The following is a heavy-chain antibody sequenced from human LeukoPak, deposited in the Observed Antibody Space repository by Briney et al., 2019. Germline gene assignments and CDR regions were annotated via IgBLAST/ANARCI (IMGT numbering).Heavy chain of an antibody. CDR1: GFTVSSFE. CDR3: ARYLSGVSRGVIVYYYYYMDV. J-gene: IGHJ6*03. D-gene: IGHD3-10*01. V-gene: IGHV3-48*03. Sequence: GGSLRLSCEASGFTVSSFEINWVRQAPGKGLEWVSYISSSGGTMDYADSVKGRFTVSRDNGKKLVHLQLNSLRAEDTAVYFCARYLSGVSRGVIVYYYYYMDVWGKGTTVTISS. CDR2: ISSSGGTM.